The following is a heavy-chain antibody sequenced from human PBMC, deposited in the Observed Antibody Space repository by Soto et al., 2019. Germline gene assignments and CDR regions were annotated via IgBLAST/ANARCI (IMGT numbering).Heavy chain of an antibody. D-gene: IGHD3-16*01. CDR1: GFTFSDYY. J-gene: IGHJ4*02. V-gene: IGHV3-11*01. CDR2: ISDSGRIT. CDR3: ARDHGGGGLTPED. Sequence: PGGSLRLSCTASGFTFSDYYMSWIRQAPGKGLEWVSDISDSGRITHHADSVEGRFTISRDNAENSLYLQMNSLRPEDSAIYYCARDHGGGGLTPEDRGQGTLVTVSS.